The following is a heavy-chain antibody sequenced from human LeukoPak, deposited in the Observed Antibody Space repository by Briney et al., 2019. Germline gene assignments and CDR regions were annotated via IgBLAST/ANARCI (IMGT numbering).Heavy chain of an antibody. D-gene: IGHD2-15*01. CDR1: VFTLSSDI. CDR3: ARDPTPDIVVVVAAAFDI. Sequence: GGSLRLSCAPSVFTLSSDIMNSVREAPGEGVGWVSSIFSSSIYIYYAHSVKGPVSLSRDNSKNTLYLQMNSLRAQDTAVYYCARDPTPDIVVVVAAAFDIWGQGTMVTVSS. V-gene: IGHV3-21*01. J-gene: IGHJ3*02. CDR2: IFSSSIYI.